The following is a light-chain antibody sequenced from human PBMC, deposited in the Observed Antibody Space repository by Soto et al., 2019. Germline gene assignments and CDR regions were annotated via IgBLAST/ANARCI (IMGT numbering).Light chain of an antibody. CDR1: QKVSPW. Sequence: DIRMTQSQSTLSASVGDSVTITCRAIQKVSPWLAWYQQKAGKAPKLLIYDVSSLKRGVPSRFSGSGSGTEFTLTISSLQSDDFATYYCQQYDSYSGTFGQGTKVEFK. J-gene: IGKJ1*01. CDR3: QQYDSYSGT. V-gene: IGKV1-5*01. CDR2: DVS.